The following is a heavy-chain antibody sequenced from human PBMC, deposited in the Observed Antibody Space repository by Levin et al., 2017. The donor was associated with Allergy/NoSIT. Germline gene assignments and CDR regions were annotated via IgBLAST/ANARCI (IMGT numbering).Heavy chain of an antibody. CDR2: ISSSGGGT. J-gene: IGHJ3*02. CDR1: GFTFSDYA. D-gene: IGHD6-19*01. Sequence: GGSLRLSCAASGFTFSDYAMTWVRQAPGKGLEWVSGISSSGGGTNYGDSMKGRFTISRDNSKNTLSLQMNSLRPEDTAVYFCARDRGSGWDHAFEIWGQGTMVTVSS. CDR3: ARDRGSGWDHAFEI. V-gene: IGHV3-23*01.